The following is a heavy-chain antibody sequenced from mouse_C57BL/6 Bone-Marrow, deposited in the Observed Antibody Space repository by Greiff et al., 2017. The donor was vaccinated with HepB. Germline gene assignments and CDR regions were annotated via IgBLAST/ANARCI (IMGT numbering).Heavy chain of an antibody. V-gene: IGHV1-64*01. CDR1: GYTFTSYW. Sequence: QVQQQPGAELVKPGASVKLSCKASGYTFTSYWMHWVKQRPGQGLEWIGMIHPNSGSTNYNEKFKSKATLTVDKSSSTAYMQLSSLTSEDSAVYYCARSALQGELGYWGQGTLVTVSA. D-gene: IGHD2-10*01. J-gene: IGHJ3*01. CDR2: IHPNSGST. CDR3: ARSALQGELGY.